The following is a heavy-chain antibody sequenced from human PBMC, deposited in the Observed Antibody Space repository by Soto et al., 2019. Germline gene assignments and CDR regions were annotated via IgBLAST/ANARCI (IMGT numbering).Heavy chain of an antibody. CDR2: IYYSGST. CDR3: ARLVYDCSGYCPG. Sequence: SETLSLTCTVSGGSISSSSYYWGWIRQPPGKGLEWIGSIYYSGSTYYNPSLKSRVTISVDTSKNQFSLKLSSVTAADTAVYYCARLVYDCSGYCPGWGQGTLVTVSS. D-gene: IGHD3-22*01. CDR1: GGSISSSSYY. V-gene: IGHV4-39*01. J-gene: IGHJ4*02.